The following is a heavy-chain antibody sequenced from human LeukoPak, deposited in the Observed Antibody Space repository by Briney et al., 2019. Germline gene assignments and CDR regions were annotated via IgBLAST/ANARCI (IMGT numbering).Heavy chain of an antibody. J-gene: IGHJ4*02. CDR3: AKDQYSSSWGQNNDY. CDR1: GFTFSSYA. V-gene: IGHV3-30*02. CDR2: IRYDGSNK. D-gene: IGHD6-13*01. Sequence: PGGSLRLSCAASGFTFSSYAMHWVRQAPGKGLEWVAFIRYDGSNKYYADSVKGRFTISRDNSKNTLYLQMNSLRAEDTAVYYCAKDQYSSSWGQNNDYWGQGTLVTVSS.